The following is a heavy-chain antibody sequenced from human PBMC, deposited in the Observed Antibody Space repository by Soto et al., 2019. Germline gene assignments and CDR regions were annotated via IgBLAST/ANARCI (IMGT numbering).Heavy chain of an antibody. CDR1: GFPFSDYG. J-gene: IGHJ4*02. CDR3: VKALYIWGVTGDY. Sequence: EVHLLESGGGLVQPGGSLRLACAASGFPFSDYGVSWVRQTPGKGLQWVSLITAGNGDTYYADSVKGRFTTSRDNSKNTLYLQMNNLRVEDSAIYYCVKALYIWGVTGDYWGQGALVTVAS. CDR2: ITAGNGDT. D-gene: IGHD3-16*01. V-gene: IGHV3-23*01.